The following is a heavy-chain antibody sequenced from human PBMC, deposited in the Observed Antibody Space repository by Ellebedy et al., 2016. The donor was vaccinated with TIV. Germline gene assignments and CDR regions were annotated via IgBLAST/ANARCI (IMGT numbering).Heavy chain of an antibody. CDR1: GGSISSGGYS. CDR3: ARFNQQLASSFDY. Sequence: SETLSLXXAVSGGSISSGGYSWSWIRQPPGKGLEWIGYIYHSGSTYYNPSLKSRVTISVDRSKNQFSLKLSSVTAADTAVYYCARFNQQLASSFDYWGQGTLVTVSS. V-gene: IGHV4-30-2*01. CDR2: IYHSGST. D-gene: IGHD6-13*01. J-gene: IGHJ4*02.